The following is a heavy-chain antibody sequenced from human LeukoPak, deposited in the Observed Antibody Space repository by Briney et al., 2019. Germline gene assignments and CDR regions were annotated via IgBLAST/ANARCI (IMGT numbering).Heavy chain of an antibody. Sequence: SETLSLTCTVSGGSVSSGSYYWSWIRQPPGKGLEWIGYIYYSGSTNHNPSLKSRVTISVDTSKNQFSLKLSSVTAADTAVYYCARSDKGYYGSGSRTFDYWGQGTLVTVSS. D-gene: IGHD3-10*01. V-gene: IGHV4-61*01. CDR3: ARSDKGYYGSGSRTFDY. CDR1: GGSVSSGSYY. CDR2: IYYSGST. J-gene: IGHJ4*02.